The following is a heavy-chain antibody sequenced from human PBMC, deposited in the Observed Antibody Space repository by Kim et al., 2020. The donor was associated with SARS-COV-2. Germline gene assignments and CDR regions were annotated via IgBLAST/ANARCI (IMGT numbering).Heavy chain of an antibody. V-gene: IGHV3-11*05. CDR2: ISGSSTYT. Sequence: GGSLRLSCAASGFTFSDYYMNWIRQAPGKGLEWVSYISGSSTYTNYANSVKGRFTISRDNAKNSLYLQMSSLRAEDTAVYYCAKGTYDFWSAYHKDCFDYWGQGTLVTVSS. D-gene: IGHD3-3*01. J-gene: IGHJ4*02. CDR1: GFTFSDYY. CDR3: AKGTYDFWSAYHKDCFDY.